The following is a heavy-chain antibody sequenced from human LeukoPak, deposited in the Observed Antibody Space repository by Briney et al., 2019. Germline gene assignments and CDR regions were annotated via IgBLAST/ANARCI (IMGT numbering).Heavy chain of an antibody. D-gene: IGHD3-16*02. Sequence: GGSLRLSCAASGFTFSSYAMSWVRQAPGKGLEWVSAISGSGGSTYYADSVKGRFTISRDNSKNTLYLQMNSLRAEDTAVYYCAKDSAYDYVWGSYRLDYWGQGTLVTASS. CDR1: GFTFSSYA. J-gene: IGHJ4*02. V-gene: IGHV3-23*01. CDR3: AKDSAYDYVWGSYRLDY. CDR2: ISGSGGST.